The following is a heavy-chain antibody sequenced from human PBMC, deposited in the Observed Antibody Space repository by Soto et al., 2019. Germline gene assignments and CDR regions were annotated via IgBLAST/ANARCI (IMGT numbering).Heavy chain of an antibody. CDR3: ARHKKWAEQGWFDP. J-gene: IGHJ5*02. Sequence: QVQLQESGPGLVKPSETVSVTCNVSGGSTSGYYWTWIRQSPGKGLEWIGYSHFSGTTTYNPSLKSRVTISIDTSKNQVYLRVTSVTAADTAIYYCARHKKWAEQGWFDPWGQGTQVTVSS. CDR1: GGSTSGYY. V-gene: IGHV4-59*01. CDR2: SHFSGTT. D-gene: IGHD1-26*01.